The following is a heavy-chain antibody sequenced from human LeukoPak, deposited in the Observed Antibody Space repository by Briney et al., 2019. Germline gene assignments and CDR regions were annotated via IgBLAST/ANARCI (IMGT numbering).Heavy chain of an antibody. Sequence: SETLSLTCAVYGGPFSGYYWSWIRQPPGKGLEWIGEINHSGSTNYNPSLKSRVTISVDTSKNQFSLKLSSVTAADTAVYYCARLSVTIFHNWFDPWGQGTLVTVSS. CDR1: GGPFSGYY. J-gene: IGHJ5*02. CDR2: INHSGST. CDR3: ARLSVTIFHNWFDP. V-gene: IGHV4-34*01. D-gene: IGHD3-3*01.